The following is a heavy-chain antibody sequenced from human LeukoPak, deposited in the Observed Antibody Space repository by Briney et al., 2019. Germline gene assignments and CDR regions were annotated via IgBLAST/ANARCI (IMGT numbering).Heavy chain of an antibody. Sequence: ASVTVSCTASGYTFTFYFMYWVRKAPGQGLEWMGRINPNSGDTDYAQNFQGRVTITKDTSIRNAYIELTYMRSADTTVSYCATGYCSGGTCYRVENWFYPWGGGMVVAVSS. D-gene: IGHD2-15*01. CDR1: GYTFTFYF. J-gene: IGHJ5*02. V-gene: IGHV1-2*06. CDR3: ATGYCSGGTCYRVENWFYP. CDR2: INPNSGDT.